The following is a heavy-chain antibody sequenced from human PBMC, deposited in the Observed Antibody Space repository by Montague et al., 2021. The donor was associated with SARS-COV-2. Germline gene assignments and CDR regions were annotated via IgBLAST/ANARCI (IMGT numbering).Heavy chain of an antibody. D-gene: IGHD1-1*01. V-gene: IGHV3-30*18. CDR2: ISYDGSNK. CDR1: GFTFSSYD. Sequence: SLRLSCAASGFTFSSYDMHWVRQAPGKGLEWVAVISYDGSNKYYADSVKGRFTISRDNSKNTLYLQMNSLRAEDTAVYYCAKDVGLRNVFAYWGQGTLVTVSS. CDR3: AKDVGLRNVFAY. J-gene: IGHJ4*02.